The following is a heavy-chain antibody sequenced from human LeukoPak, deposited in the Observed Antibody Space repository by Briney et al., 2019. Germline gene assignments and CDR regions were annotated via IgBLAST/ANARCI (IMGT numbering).Heavy chain of an antibody. V-gene: IGHV1-69*05. CDR3: ARDRQGAPYQTFDF. Sequence: SENVSRKATVGTFRSYATSWVRQAPAQGLEWMGGIIPIFGTANYAQKFQGRVTITTDESTSTAYMELSSLRSEDTAVYYFARDRQGAPYQTFDFWGQGTLVTVSS. CDR1: VGTFRSYA. CDR2: IIPIFGTA. D-gene: IGHD4/OR15-4a*01. J-gene: IGHJ4*02.